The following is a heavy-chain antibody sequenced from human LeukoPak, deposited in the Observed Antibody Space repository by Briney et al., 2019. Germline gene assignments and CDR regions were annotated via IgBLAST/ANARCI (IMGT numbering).Heavy chain of an antibody. Sequence: PGGSLRLSCTPSGITLTDAWMSWVRQAPGKGLEWVGRVRSETDGGAIDYATPVKGRFTISRDDSKNTLYLQMNSLQTEDTAVYSCATGGHYSSDWGQGALVTVSS. V-gene: IGHV3-15*01. J-gene: IGHJ4*02. D-gene: IGHD1-26*01. CDR3: ATGGHYSSD. CDR2: VRSETDGGAI. CDR1: GITLTDAW.